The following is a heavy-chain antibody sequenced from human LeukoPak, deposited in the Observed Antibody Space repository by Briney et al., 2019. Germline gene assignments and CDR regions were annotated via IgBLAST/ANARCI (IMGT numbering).Heavy chain of an antibody. V-gene: IGHV3-53*01. D-gene: IGHD2-15*01. J-gene: IGHJ4*02. CDR1: GFTVSSNY. Sequence: GGSLRLSCAASGFTVSSNYMSWVRQAPGKGLEWVSVIYSGGSTYYADSVKGRFTISRDNSKNTLYLQMNSLRAEDTAVYYCARGSCSGGGCYDYWGQGTLVTVSS. CDR3: ARGSCSGGGCYDY. CDR2: IYSGGST.